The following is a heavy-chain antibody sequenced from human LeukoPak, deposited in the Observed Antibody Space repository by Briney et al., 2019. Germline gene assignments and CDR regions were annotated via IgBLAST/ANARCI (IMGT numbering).Heavy chain of an antibody. V-gene: IGHV3-11*01. CDR2: ISSSGSTI. CDR1: GFTFSDYY. Sequence: GGSLRLSCAASGFTFSDYYMSWIRQAPGKGLEWVSYISSSGSTIYYADSVKGRFTTSRDNAKNSLYLQMNSLRAEDTAVYYCARDSDCSSTSCLGDGMDVWGQGTTVTVSS. J-gene: IGHJ6*02. CDR3: ARDSDCSSTSCLGDGMDV. D-gene: IGHD2-2*01.